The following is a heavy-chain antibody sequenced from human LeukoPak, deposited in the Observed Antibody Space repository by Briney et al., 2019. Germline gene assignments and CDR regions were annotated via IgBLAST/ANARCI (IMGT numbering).Heavy chain of an antibody. D-gene: IGHD5-12*01. V-gene: IGHV3-7*01. CDR2: INPDGDGM. J-gene: IGHJ4*02. CDR1: GFTFSRSW. Sequence: GGSLRLSCTVSGFTFSRSWMNWIRQAPGKGLEWVANINPDGDGMRFVDSVKGRFTMSRDNAQSSLHLQMNSLRVEDTAFYYCAAWTDRGYSYWGQGVLVTVSS. CDR3: AAWTDRGYSY.